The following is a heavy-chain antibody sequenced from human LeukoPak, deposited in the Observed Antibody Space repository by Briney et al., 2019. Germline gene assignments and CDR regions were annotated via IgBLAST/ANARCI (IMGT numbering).Heavy chain of an antibody. CDR1: GFTFSSYA. CDR3: AKDLGGGIAAGLFDY. Sequence: PGGSLRLSCAASGFTFSSYAMSWVRQAPGKGLECVSAISGSGGSTYYADSVKGRFTISRDNSKNTLYLQMNSLRAEDTAVYYCAKDLGGGIAAGLFDYWGQGTLVTVSS. D-gene: IGHD6-13*01. V-gene: IGHV3-23*01. CDR2: ISGSGGST. J-gene: IGHJ4*02.